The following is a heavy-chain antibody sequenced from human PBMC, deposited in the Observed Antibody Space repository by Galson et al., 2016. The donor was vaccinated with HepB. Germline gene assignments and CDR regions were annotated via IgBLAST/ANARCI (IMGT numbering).Heavy chain of an antibody. V-gene: IGHV4-39*01. CDR2: MYYRGTT. Sequence: ETLSLTCSVSGASISSRNYYWGWIRQPPEKGLEWIVSMYYRGTTNYNPSLKSRVTISADTSENQFSLRLTSVTAADTAVYLCASSRSVETVMYPQNPFDCWGQGIMVTVSS. CDR3: ASSRSVETVMYPQNPFDC. J-gene: IGHJ4*02. D-gene: IGHD5-18*01. CDR1: GASISSRNYY.